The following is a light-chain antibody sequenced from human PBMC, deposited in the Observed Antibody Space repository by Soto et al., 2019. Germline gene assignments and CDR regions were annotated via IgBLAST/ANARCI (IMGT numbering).Light chain of an antibody. J-gene: IGKJ1*01. Sequence: ASVVDRVTVTWRASQSISDYLNWYQQKPGKAPNLLIYTASSLQSGVPSRFSGSGSGTDFNLTISSLQPEDFATFYCQQSYSNTWTFGQGTKVDIK. CDR2: TAS. CDR1: QSISDY. V-gene: IGKV1-39*01. CDR3: QQSYSNTWT.